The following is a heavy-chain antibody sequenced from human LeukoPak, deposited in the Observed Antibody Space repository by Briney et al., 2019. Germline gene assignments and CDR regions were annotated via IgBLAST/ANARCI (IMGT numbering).Heavy chain of an antibody. CDR1: GFTFSGYW. CDR3: ARDPHGGNSLGP. CDR2: INQDGGDR. Sequence: PGGSLRLSCAASGFTFSGYWMGWVRQAPGKGLEWEANINQDGGDRNYVDSVKGRFTISRDNAKNSLYLQMNSLRAEDTAVYYCARDPHGGNSLGPWGQGTLVTVSS. V-gene: IGHV3-7*01. J-gene: IGHJ5*02. D-gene: IGHD4-23*01.